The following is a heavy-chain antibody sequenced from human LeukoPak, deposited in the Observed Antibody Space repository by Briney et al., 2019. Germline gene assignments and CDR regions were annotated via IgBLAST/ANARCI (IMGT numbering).Heavy chain of an antibody. Sequence: PGRSLRLSCAASGFTFDDYAMHWVRHAPGRGLEWVSGISWNSGSIGYADSVKGRFTISRDNAKNSLYLQMNSLRAEDTALYYCAKDRNSWSSRPGWFDPWGQGTLVTVSS. D-gene: IGHD6-13*01. CDR2: ISWNSGSI. J-gene: IGHJ5*02. CDR1: GFTFDDYA. V-gene: IGHV3-9*01. CDR3: AKDRNSWSSRPGWFDP.